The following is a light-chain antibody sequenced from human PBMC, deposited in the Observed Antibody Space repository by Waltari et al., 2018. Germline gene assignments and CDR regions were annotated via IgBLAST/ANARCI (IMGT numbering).Light chain of an antibody. CDR2: VAS. J-gene: IGKJ1*01. V-gene: IGKV3-20*01. CDR3: QHYVSLPVT. CDR1: QSVSRS. Sequence: EIVLTQSPGTLSLSPGERATLSCRASQSVSRSLAGYQQNPGQAPRLLIYVASNRATGIPDRFSGSGSGTDFSLIISRLEPEDFAVYYCQHYVSLPVTFGQGTKVEIK.